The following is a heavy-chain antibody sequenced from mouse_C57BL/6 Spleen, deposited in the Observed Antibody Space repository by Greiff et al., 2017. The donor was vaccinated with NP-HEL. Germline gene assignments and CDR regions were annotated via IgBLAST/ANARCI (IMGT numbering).Heavy chain of an antibody. J-gene: IGHJ4*01. V-gene: IGHV1-69*01. CDR2: IDPSDSYT. CDR1: GYTFTSYW. D-gene: IGHD1-1*02. CDR3: ARRVGDYAMDY. Sequence: QVQLKQSGAELVMPGASVKLSCKASGYTFTSYWMHWVKQRPGQGLEWIGEIDPSDSYTNYNQKFKGKSTLTVDKSSSTAYMQLSSLTSEDSAVYYCARRVGDYAMDYWGHGTSVTVSS.